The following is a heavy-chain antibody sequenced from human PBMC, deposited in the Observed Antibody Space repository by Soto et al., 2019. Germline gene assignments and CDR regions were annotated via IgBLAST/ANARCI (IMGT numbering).Heavy chain of an antibody. CDR1: GFTFSSYA. CDR3: AKDPRLTGTTFYYFDY. D-gene: IGHD1-7*01. J-gene: IGHJ4*02. V-gene: IGHV3-23*01. Sequence: GSLRLSCAASGFTFSSYAMSWVRQAPGKGLEWVSAISGSGGSTYYADSVKGRFTISRDNSKNTPYLQMNSLRAEDTAVYYCAKDPRLTGTTFYYFDYWGQGTLVTVSS. CDR2: ISGSGGST.